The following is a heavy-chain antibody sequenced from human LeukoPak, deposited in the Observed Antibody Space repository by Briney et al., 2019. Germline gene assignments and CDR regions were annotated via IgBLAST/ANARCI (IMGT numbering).Heavy chain of an antibody. Sequence: SETLSLTCAVYGGSFSGYYWSWIRQPPGKGLEWIGEINHSGSTNYNPSLKRRVTISVDTSKNQFSLKLSSVTAADTAVYYCARGRYYYGSGSYPTRFDPWGQGTLVTVSS. CDR3: ARGRYYYGSGSYPTRFDP. D-gene: IGHD3-10*01. CDR1: GGSFSGYY. J-gene: IGHJ5*02. V-gene: IGHV4-34*01. CDR2: INHSGST.